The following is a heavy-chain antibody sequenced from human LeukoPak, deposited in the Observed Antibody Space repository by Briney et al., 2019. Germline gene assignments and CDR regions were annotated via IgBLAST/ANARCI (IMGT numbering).Heavy chain of an antibody. Sequence: ASVKVSCKASGYTFTSYGISWVRQAPGQGLEWMGWISAYNGNTNYAQKLQGRVTMTTDTSTSTAYMELRSLRSDDTAVYYCASALDFGVVIGAFDIWGQGTMVTVSS. CDR3: ASALDFGVVIGAFDI. V-gene: IGHV1-18*01. CDR1: GYTFTSYG. CDR2: ISAYNGNT. D-gene: IGHD3-3*01. J-gene: IGHJ3*02.